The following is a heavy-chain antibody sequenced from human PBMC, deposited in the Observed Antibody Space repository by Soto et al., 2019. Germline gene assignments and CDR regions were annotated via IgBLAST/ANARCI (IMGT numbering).Heavy chain of an antibody. V-gene: IGHV1-69*13. CDR3: ARDPGYCSSTSCYDGGLDYYYGMDV. CDR2: IIPIFGTA. D-gene: IGHD2-2*01. CDR1: GGTFSSYA. Sequence: ASVKVSCKASGGTFSSYAISWVRQAPGQGLEWMGGIIPIFGTANYAQKFQGRVTITADESTSTAYMGLSSLRSEDTAVYYCARDPGYCSSTSCYDGGLDYYYGMDVWGQGTTVTVSS. J-gene: IGHJ6*02.